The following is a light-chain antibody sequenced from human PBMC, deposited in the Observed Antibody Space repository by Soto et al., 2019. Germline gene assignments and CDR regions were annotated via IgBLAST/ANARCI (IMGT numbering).Light chain of an antibody. CDR1: QSVSSN. Sequence: EIVMTQSPATLSVSPVERATLSCMASQSVSSNLAWYQQKPGQPPRLLIYGASTRATGIPARFSGSGSGTEFTLTISSLQSEDFAVYYCQQYNNWPPVTFGQGTKVDIK. CDR2: GAS. J-gene: IGKJ1*01. V-gene: IGKV3-15*01. CDR3: QQYNNWPPVT.